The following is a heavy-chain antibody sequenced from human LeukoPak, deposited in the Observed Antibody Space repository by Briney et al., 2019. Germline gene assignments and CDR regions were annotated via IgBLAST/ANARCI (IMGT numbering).Heavy chain of an antibody. V-gene: IGHV4-39*01. CDR1: GGSISSSSYY. J-gene: IGHJ4*02. Sequence: SETLSLICTVSGGSISSSSYYWGWIRQPPGKGLEWIGSIYYSGSTYYNPSLKSRFTISVDTSKNQFSLKLSSVTAADTAVYYCAICYGANEGSFDYWGQGTLVTVSS. CDR2: IYYSGST. CDR3: AICYGANEGSFDY. D-gene: IGHD4-17*01.